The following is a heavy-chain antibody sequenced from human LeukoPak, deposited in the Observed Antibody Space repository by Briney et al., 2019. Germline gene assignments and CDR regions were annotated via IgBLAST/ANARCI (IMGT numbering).Heavy chain of an antibody. CDR1: GGSISSGDYY. CDR2: IYYSGST. Sequence: RASETLSLTCTVSGGSISSGDYYWSWIRQPPGKGLEWIGYIYYSGSTYYNPSLESRVTISVDTSKNQFSPKLSSVTAADTAVYYCARGRGYWAFDYWGQGTLVTVSS. D-gene: IGHD3-22*01. V-gene: IGHV4-30-4*08. J-gene: IGHJ4*02. CDR3: ARGRGYWAFDY.